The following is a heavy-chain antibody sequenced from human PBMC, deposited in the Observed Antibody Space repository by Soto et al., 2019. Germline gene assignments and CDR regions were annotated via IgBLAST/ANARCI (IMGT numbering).Heavy chain of an antibody. CDR2: IGGSGGST. Sequence: EVQLLESGGGLVQPGGSLRLSCAASGFTFSSYAMSWVRQAPGKGLEWVSAIGGSGGSTYYADSVKGRFTLARDNSKNTLYRQMNSLRAEDTAVYYCAKDRDYGGKGAEPDYWGQGTLVTVSS. V-gene: IGHV3-23*01. CDR3: AKDRDYGGKGAEPDY. CDR1: GFTFSSYA. J-gene: IGHJ4*02. D-gene: IGHD4-17*01.